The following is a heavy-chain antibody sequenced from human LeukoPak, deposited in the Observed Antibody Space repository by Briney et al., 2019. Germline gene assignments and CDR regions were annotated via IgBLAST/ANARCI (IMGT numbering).Heavy chain of an antibody. CDR1: GFTFSSYG. D-gene: IGHD6-13*01. J-gene: IGHJ4*02. CDR2: VSSDGSNK. CDR3: ARGYSSSWLGYFDY. Sequence: PGGSLRLSRAASGFTFSSYGIHWVRQAPGKGLEWVAVVSSDGSNKYYADSVKGRFTISRDTSKNMVYLQMNSLGAEDTAVYYCARGYSSSWLGYFDYWGQGTLVTVSS. V-gene: IGHV3-30*03.